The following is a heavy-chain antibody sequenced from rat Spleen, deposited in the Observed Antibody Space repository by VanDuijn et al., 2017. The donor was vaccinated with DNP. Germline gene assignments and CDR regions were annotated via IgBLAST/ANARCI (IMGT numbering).Heavy chain of an antibody. CDR1: GFTFSYYW. D-gene: IGHD1-12*02. Sequence: EVQLVESGGDLVQPGRSLKLSCAASGFTFSYYWMAWIRQVPGKGLEWIASITGGSGITSYPDSVKGRFTISRDDAKNTLSLQMNSLRSEDTATYYCARVGDLHDGGDGDVLDAWGQGTSVTVS. CDR3: ARVGDLHDGGDGDVLDA. V-gene: IGHV5-31*01. J-gene: IGHJ4*01. CDR2: ITGGSGIT.